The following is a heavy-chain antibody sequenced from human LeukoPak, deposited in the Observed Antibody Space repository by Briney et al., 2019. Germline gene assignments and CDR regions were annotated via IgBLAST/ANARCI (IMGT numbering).Heavy chain of an antibody. CDR3: ARATYGDYVNYFDY. V-gene: IGHV3-7*01. J-gene: IGHJ4*02. CDR1: GFTFSSYW. D-gene: IGHD4-17*01. Sequence: GGSLRLSCAASGFTFSSYWMSWVRQAPGKGLEWVANIKQDGSEKYHVDSVKGRFTISRDNAKNSLYLQMNSLRAEDTAVYYCARATYGDYVNYFDYWGQGTLVTVSS. CDR2: IKQDGSEK.